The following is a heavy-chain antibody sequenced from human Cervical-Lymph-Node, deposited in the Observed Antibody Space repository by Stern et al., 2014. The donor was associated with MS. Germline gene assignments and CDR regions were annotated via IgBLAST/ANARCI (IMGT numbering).Heavy chain of an antibody. CDR1: GGSISSYY. Sequence: KESGPGVVKPSETLSLTCTVSGGSISSYYWSWIRQPPGKGLEVIGYISYDGSTNYNSSLKSRVTISLDTSKKQFSLKLDSVSAADTAVYFCARVSTSFDDWGQGTLVTVSS. V-gene: IGHV4-59*01. J-gene: IGHJ4*02. CDR3: ARVSTSFDD. CDR2: ISYDGST. D-gene: IGHD4-11*01.